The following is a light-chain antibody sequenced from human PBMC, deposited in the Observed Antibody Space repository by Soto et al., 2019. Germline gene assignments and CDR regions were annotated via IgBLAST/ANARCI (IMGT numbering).Light chain of an antibody. Sequence: EIVLTQSPGTLSLSPGEGATLSCRASHSVSSNYLVWSQQKPGQAPRLLIYGPSSRATGSPDRFSGSGSVTDFTLAISRLQPEDVAVYYCQQYDCSPLTFGRGTKVE. CDR1: HSVSSNY. V-gene: IGKV3-20*01. CDR2: GPS. J-gene: IGKJ4*01. CDR3: QQYDCSPLT.